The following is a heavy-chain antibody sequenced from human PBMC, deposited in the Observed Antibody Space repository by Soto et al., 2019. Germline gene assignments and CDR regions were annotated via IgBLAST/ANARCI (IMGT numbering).Heavy chain of an antibody. V-gene: IGHV3-74*01. Sequence: EVQLVESGGGLVQPGGSLRLSCAASGFTFRSYWMHWVRQAPGKGLEWVSRIRPDGSITNYAVSVKGRFTISRDNAKTTLFLPVNSVRAEDTAVYYCTREVATVPDNWGQRTLVTVSS. J-gene: IGHJ4*02. CDR1: GFTFRSYW. CDR2: IRPDGSIT. D-gene: IGHD6-13*01. CDR3: TREVATVPDN.